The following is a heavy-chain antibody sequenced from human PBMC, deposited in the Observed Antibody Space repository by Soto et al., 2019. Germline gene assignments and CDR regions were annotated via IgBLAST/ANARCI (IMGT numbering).Heavy chain of an antibody. CDR2: IYHNGRF. Sequence: QVQLQESGPGLVNPSWTLSLTCAVTGGSITSNWWSWVSQPPGKGLEWIGEIYHNGRFNYNPSHSSVHTISIDTSQTQLALNLTSVTAADTAVHYCLRSDWYRFDPWGPGTLVTVSS. V-gene: IGHV4-4*02. D-gene: IGHD6-19*01. J-gene: IGHJ5*02. CDR1: GGSITSNW. CDR3: LRSDWYRFDP.